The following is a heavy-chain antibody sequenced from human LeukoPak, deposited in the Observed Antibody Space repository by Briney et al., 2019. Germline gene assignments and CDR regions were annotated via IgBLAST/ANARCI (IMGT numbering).Heavy chain of an antibody. CDR3: ARVGMISSPGFDY. V-gene: IGHV1-69*01. CDR2: IIPIFGTA. CDR1: GGTFSSYA. D-gene: IGHD3-22*01. Sequence: SVKVSCKASGGTFSSYAISWVRQAPGQGLEWMGGIIPIFGTANYAQKFQGRVTITPDESTSTAYTELSSLRSEDTSVYYCARVGMISSPGFDYWGQGTLVTVSS. J-gene: IGHJ4*02.